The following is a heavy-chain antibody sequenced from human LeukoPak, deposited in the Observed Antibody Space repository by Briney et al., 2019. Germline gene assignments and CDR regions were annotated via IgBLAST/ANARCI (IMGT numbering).Heavy chain of an antibody. V-gene: IGHV4-59*01. CDR2: IYYSGST. Sequence: SETLSLTCTVSGGSISSYYWSWIRQPPGKGLEWIGYIYYSGSTNYNPSLKSRVTISVDTSKNQFSLKLSSVTAADTAVYYCARDFIGDQEDYFDYWGQGTLVTVSS. CDR3: ARDFIGDQEDYFDY. CDR1: GGSISSYY. J-gene: IGHJ4*02. D-gene: IGHD4-17*01.